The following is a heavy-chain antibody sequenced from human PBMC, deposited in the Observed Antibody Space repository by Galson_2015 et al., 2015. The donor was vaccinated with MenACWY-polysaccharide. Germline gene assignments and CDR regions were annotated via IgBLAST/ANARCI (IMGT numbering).Heavy chain of an antibody. CDR3: ARAPTPYCNSTNCFNKYAFDI. Sequence: ETLSLTCTVSSGSISSSGYHWGWIRQPPGKGLEWIGIVYYSGNTYYNPSLESRVTVSVDTSKNQFSLKLNSVTAADTALYYCARAPTPYCNSTNCFNKYAFDIWGQGTMVTVSS. D-gene: IGHD2/OR15-2a*01. J-gene: IGHJ3*02. CDR2: VYYSGNT. V-gene: IGHV4-39*01. CDR1: SGSISSSGYH.